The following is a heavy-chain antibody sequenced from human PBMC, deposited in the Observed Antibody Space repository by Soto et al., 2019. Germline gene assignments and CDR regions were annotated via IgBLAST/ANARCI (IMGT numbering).Heavy chain of an antibody. CDR1: GFTFSSYA. V-gene: IGHV3-23*01. CDR2: ISGSGGST. Sequence: GGSLRLSCAASGFTFSSYAMSWVRQAPGKGLEWVSAISGSGGSTYYADSVKGRFTISRDNSKNTLYLQMDSLRAEDTAVYYCAKEGYDSSGYTGPFEYWGQGTLVTVST. D-gene: IGHD3-22*01. J-gene: IGHJ4*02. CDR3: AKEGYDSSGYTGPFEY.